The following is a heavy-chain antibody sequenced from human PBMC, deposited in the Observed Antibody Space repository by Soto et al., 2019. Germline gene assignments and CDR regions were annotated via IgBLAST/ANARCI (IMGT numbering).Heavy chain of an antibody. J-gene: IGHJ2*01. D-gene: IGHD6-19*01. Sequence: QVQLVQSGAEVKKPGSSVKVSCKASGGTFSSYAISWVRQAPGQGLEWMGGIIPIFGTANYAQKFQGRVTINADESTSTAYMELSSLRSEDTAVYYCARVVWDISGWYWYFDLWGRGTLVTVSS. CDR2: IIPIFGTA. V-gene: IGHV1-69*01. CDR3: ARVVWDISGWYWYFDL. CDR1: GGTFSSYA.